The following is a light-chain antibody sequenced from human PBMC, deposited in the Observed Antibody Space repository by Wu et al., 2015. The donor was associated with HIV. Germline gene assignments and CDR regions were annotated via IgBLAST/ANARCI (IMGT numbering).Light chain of an antibody. CDR2: GPF. Sequence: EIVMTQSPATLSVSPGERVTLSCRASQSVRSNLAWYQQKSGQPPRLLIYGPFTRATGIPARFSGSGSGTEFALTISSLQSEDFAVYYCQQYNNWPRTFGQGTKVEIK. V-gene: IGKV3-15*01. J-gene: IGKJ1*01. CDR3: QQYNNWPRT. CDR1: QSVRSN.